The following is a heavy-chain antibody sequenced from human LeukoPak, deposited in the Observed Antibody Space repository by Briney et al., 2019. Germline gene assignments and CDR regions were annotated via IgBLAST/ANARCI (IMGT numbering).Heavy chain of an antibody. D-gene: IGHD2-21*02. CDR2: INPSGGDT. J-gene: IGHJ6*02. CDR3: AALYCGGDCSQVMQEGDYGMDV. CDR1: GYTFTTYY. Sequence: GASVKFSCKASGYTFTTYYIHWVRQAPGRGLEWMGIINPSGGDTSYAQKYQGRVTVTRDTSTSAVYMELSSLRSEDTAVYYCAALYCGGDCSQVMQEGDYGMDVWAKGPRSPSP. V-gene: IGHV1-46*01.